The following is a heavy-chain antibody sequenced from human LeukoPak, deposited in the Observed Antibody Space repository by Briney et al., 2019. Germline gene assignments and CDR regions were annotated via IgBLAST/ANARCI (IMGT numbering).Heavy chain of an antibody. J-gene: IGHJ4*02. D-gene: IGHD3-16*01. CDR1: GLTFSSHW. Sequence: PGGSLRLSCAASGLTFSSHWMHWVRQAPGKGLVWVSRITNDGSSTTYADSVKGRFTISRDNAKNMLYLQVNSLRAEDTAVYYCAKDDDYVWGSYFDYWGQGTLVTVSS. CDR3: AKDDDYVWGSYFDY. V-gene: IGHV3-74*01. CDR2: ITNDGSST.